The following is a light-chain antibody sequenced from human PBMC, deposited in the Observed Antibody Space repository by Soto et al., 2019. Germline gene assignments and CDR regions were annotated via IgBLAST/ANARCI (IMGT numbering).Light chain of an antibody. J-gene: IGLJ1*01. CDR2: EVS. V-gene: IGLV2-14*01. Sequence: QSALPQPASVCGSPGQSITISCTGTSSDVGGYNYVSWYQQHPGKAPKLMIYEVSNRPSGVSNRFSGSKSGKTASLTISGLQAEDEADYYCSSYTSSSTLYVFGTGTKVTVL. CDR3: SSYTSSSTLYV. CDR1: SSDVGGYNY.